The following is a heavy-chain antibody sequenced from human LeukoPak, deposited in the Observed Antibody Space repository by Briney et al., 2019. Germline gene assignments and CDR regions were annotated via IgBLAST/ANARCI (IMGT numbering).Heavy chain of an antibody. V-gene: IGHV4-59*11. Sequence: PSETLSLTCTVSGGSISSHYWSWIRQPPGKGLEWIGYIYYSGSTNYNPSLKSRVTMSVDTSKNQFSLKLSSVTAADTAVYYCARDYLKRQQLDNWFDPWGQGTLVTVSS. CDR3: ARDYLKRQQLDNWFDP. D-gene: IGHD6-13*01. J-gene: IGHJ5*02. CDR2: IYYSGST. CDR1: GGSISSHY.